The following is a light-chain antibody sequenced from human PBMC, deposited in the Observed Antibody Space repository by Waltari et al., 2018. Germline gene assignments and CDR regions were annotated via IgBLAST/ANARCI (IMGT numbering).Light chain of an antibody. J-gene: IGLJ3*02. V-gene: IGLV2-23*01. CDR1: SSDVGSYNL. Sequence: HSALTQPASVSGSPGQSITIPCTGTSSDVGSYNLVSWYQQHPDKAPKLMIYEDSKRPSGVSNRFSGAKSGNTASLTISGLQAEDEADYYCCSYAGSSTLVFGGGTKLTVL. CDR2: EDS. CDR3: CSYAGSSTLV.